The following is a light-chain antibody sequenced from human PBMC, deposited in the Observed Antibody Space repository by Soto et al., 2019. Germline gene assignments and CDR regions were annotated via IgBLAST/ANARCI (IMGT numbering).Light chain of an antibody. CDR3: QQFNSYPIT. V-gene: IGKV1-13*02. J-gene: IGKJ5*01. Sequence: AIQLTQSPSSLSASVGDRVTITCRASQDIRGALAWYQQKPGKAPKMLIYDVSTVESGVPLRFSGSSSGTDFTLTISSLQPVDFATYYCQQFNSYPITFGQGTRLEIK. CDR1: QDIRGA. CDR2: DVS.